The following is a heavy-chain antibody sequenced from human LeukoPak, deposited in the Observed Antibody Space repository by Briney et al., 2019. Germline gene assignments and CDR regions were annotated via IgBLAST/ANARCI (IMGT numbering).Heavy chain of an antibody. CDR2: IKLDGSQK. Sequence: PGGSLRLSCAASGFTFSSYWMSWVRQAPGKGLEWVANIKLDGSQKFYVDSVKGRFTISRDNAKNSLYLQMNSLRGEDTAVYYCARERPASASAFDSWGQGTLVTVSS. CDR3: ARERPASASAFDS. J-gene: IGHJ4*02. CDR1: GFTFSSYW. V-gene: IGHV3-7*01. D-gene: IGHD2-2*01.